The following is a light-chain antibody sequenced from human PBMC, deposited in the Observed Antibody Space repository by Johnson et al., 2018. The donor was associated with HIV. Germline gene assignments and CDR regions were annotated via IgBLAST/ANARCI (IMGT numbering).Light chain of an antibody. CDR3: GTWDSSLSAYV. CDR1: SFNIGNNY. Sequence: QSVLTQPPSVSAAPGQKVTISCSGSSFNIGNNYVSWYQQLPGTAPKLLIYENNKRPSGIPDRFSASESGTSATLGITGLQTEDEADYYCGTWDSSLSAYVFGTGTKVTVL. J-gene: IGLJ1*01. CDR2: ENN. V-gene: IGLV1-51*01.